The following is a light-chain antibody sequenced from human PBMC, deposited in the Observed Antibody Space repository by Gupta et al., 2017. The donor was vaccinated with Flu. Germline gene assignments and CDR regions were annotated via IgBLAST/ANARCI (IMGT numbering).Light chain of an antibody. J-gene: IGKJ4*01. V-gene: IGKV1-9*01. Sequence: PSFLSASVGDRVAITCRASQDISHSLAWYQQKAGEGPKLLIYAGSTVHTEVPSRFSGSGSGTEFTLTISSLQPEDFGIYYCQQGDQSPVTFGGGTKVEVK. CDR1: QDISHS. CDR2: AGS. CDR3: QQGDQSPVT.